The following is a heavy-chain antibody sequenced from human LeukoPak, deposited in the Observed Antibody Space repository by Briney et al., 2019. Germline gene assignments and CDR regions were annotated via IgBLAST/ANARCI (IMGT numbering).Heavy chain of an antibody. V-gene: IGHV1-18*01. D-gene: IGHD5-12*01. CDR3: ARGDLNRPGRGLYSGYDIDY. Sequence: GASVKVSCKASGYTFTSYGISWVRQAPGQGLEWMGWISAYNGNTKYAQNLQGRVTMTRDMSTSTVYMELSSLRSEDTAVYYCARGDLNRPGRGLYSGYDIDYWGQGTLVTVSS. J-gene: IGHJ4*02. CDR1: GYTFTSYG. CDR2: ISAYNGNT.